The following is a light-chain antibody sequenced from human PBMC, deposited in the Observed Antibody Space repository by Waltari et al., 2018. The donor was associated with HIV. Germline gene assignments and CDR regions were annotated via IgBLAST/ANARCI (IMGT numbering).Light chain of an antibody. CDR3: TSYTISSTLGV. CDR1: TCDVGGFDY. J-gene: IGLJ2*01. Sequence: QSALTQPASVSGSPGPSATISCTATTCDVGGFDYVCWYQHPPGKGPNIISYDVTNRPSPFSTRFSCSKSGNTASLTISVLQAEDEADYCCTSYTISSTLGVFGGGTRLTVL. V-gene: IGLV2-14*03. CDR2: DVT.